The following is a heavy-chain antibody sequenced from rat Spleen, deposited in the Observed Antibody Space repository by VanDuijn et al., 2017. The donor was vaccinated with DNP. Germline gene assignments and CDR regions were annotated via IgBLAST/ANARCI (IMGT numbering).Heavy chain of an antibody. D-gene: IGHD1-10*01. V-gene: IGHV5-7*01. J-gene: IGHJ2*01. CDR2: IHSDGSST. Sequence: EVRLVESGGALVQPGRSLKLSCAASGFTFSDYNMAWVRQAPKKGLEWVTTIHSDGSSTYYRDSVRGRFTFSRDNAESTLYPQMDSLRSEDTATYYCARHRLYHNLFDYWGQGVMVTVSS. CDR3: ARHRLYHNLFDY. CDR1: GFTFSDYN.